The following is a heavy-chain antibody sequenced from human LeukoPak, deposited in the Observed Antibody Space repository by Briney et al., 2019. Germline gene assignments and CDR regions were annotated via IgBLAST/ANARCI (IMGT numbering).Heavy chain of an antibody. CDR2: IYSGGST. CDR3: AREDRYSSSPYFDH. D-gene: IGHD6-19*01. CDR1: GFTVSSDF. V-gene: IGHV3-53*01. J-gene: IGHJ4*02. Sequence: GGSLGLSCAASGFTVSSDFMSWVRQAPGKGLEWVSVIYSGGSTYYADSVKGRFTISRDNSKNTLFLQMNSLRAEDSAVYYCAREDRYSSSPYFDHWGQGTLVTVSS.